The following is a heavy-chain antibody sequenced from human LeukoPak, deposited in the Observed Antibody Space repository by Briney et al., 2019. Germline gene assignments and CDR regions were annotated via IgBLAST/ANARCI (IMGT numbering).Heavy chain of an antibody. Sequence: GASVKVSCKASGYTFTSYGISWVRQAPGQGLEWMGWISAYNGNTNYAQKLQGRATMTTDTSTSTAYMELRSLRSDDTAVYYCARDLDRYGSGSYPRYGMDVWGQGTTVTVSS. CDR3: ARDLDRYGSGSYPRYGMDV. CDR1: GYTFTSYG. J-gene: IGHJ6*02. V-gene: IGHV1-18*01. CDR2: ISAYNGNT. D-gene: IGHD3-10*01.